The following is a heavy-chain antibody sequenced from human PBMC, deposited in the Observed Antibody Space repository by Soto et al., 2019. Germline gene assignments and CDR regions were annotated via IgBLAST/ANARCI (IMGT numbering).Heavy chain of an antibody. D-gene: IGHD2-15*01. Sequence: KVSCKASGGTFSSYAISWVRQAPGQGLEWMGGIIPIFGTANYAQKFQGRVTITADKSTSTAYMELSSLRSEDTAVYYCAREGACSGGSCYPYYFDYWGQGTLVTVSS. J-gene: IGHJ4*02. CDR3: AREGACSGGSCYPYYFDY. CDR2: IIPIFGTA. CDR1: GGTFSSYA. V-gene: IGHV1-69*06.